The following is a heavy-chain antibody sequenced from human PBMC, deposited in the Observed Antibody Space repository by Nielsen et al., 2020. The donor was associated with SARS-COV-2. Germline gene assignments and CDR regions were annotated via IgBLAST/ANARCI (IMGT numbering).Heavy chain of an antibody. D-gene: IGHD3-10*01. CDR1: GGSISSGSYY. J-gene: IGHJ4*02. V-gene: IGHV4-61*02. CDR2: IYTSGST. CDR3: ARIRGEWGGFDY. Sequence: SETLSLTCTVSGGSISSGSYYWSWIRQPAGKGLEWIGRIYTSGSTNYNPSLKSRVTISVDKSKNQFSLKLSSVTAADTAVYYCARIRGEWGGFDYWGQGTLVTVSS.